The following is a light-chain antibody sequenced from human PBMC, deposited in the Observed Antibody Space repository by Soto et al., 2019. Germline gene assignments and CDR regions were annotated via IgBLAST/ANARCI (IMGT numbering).Light chain of an antibody. CDR2: EVS. V-gene: IGKV1-5*01. CDR3: QQYNSYWT. Sequence: DIQMTQSPSALSASVGDRVTITCRASQSIGSWLAWYQQKPGKAPKLLIYEVSSLESGVPSRFSGRGSGTEFTLTISSLQPDDFATYYCQQYNSYWTFGQGTKVDIK. J-gene: IGKJ1*01. CDR1: QSIGSW.